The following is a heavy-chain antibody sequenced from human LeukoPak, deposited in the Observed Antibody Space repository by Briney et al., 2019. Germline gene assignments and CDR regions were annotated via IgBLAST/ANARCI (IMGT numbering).Heavy chain of an antibody. Sequence: PSETLSLTCAVYGGSFSGYYWSWIRQPPGKGLEWIGEINHSGSTNYNPSLKSQVTISVDTSRNQFSLKLSSVTAADTAVYYCVRGRRNYGIWGQGTMVTVSS. CDR1: GGSFSGYY. CDR3: VRGRRNYGI. CDR2: INHSGST. J-gene: IGHJ3*02. D-gene: IGHD1-7*01. V-gene: IGHV4-34*01.